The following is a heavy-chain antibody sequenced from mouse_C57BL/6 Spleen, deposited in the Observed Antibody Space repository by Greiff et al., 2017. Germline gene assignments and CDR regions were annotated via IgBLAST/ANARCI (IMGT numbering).Heavy chain of an antibody. D-gene: IGHD1-2*01. CDR2: IDPSDSYT. J-gene: IGHJ4*01. Sequence: QVQLQQPGAELVMPGASVKLSCKASGYTFTSYWMHWVKQRTGQGLEWIGEIDPSDSYTNYNQKFKGKSTLTVDKSSSTAYMQLSSLTSEDSAVYYCARTITYAMDYWGQGTSVTVSS. CDR3: ARTITYAMDY. CDR1: GYTFTSYW. V-gene: IGHV1-69*01.